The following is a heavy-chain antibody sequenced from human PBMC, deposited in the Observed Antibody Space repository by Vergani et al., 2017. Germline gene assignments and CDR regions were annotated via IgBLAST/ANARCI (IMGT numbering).Heavy chain of an antibody. CDR3: ARVIGYCSSTSCYYYYGMDV. D-gene: IGHD2-2*01. V-gene: IGHV4-34*01. CDR1: GGSFSGYY. CDR2: INHSGST. Sequence: QVQLQQWGAGLLKPSETLSLTCAVYGGSFSGYYWSWIRQPPGKGLEWIGEINHSGSTNSNPSLKSRVTISVDTSKNQFSLKLSSVTAADTAVYYSARVIGYCSSTSCYYYYGMDVWGQGTTVTVSS. J-gene: IGHJ6*02.